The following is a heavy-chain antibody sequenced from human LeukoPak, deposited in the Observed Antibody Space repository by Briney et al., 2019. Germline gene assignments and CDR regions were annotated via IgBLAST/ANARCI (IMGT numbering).Heavy chain of an antibody. J-gene: IGHJ4*02. CDR3: ANPTRVLPEDEL. D-gene: IGHD5-12*01. V-gene: IGHV3-23*01. CDR2: ISGSGGDT. CDR1: GFTFSNYA. Sequence: GGFLRLSCAASGFTFSNYAMSWVRQAPGKGLEWVSAISGSGGDTYYADSVKGRFTISRDNSKNTLYLQMNSLRAEDTAVYYCANPTRVLPEDELWGQGTLVTVSS.